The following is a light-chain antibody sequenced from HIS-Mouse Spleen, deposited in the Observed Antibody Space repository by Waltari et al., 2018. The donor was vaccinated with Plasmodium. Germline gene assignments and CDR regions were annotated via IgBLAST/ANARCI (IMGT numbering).Light chain of an antibody. J-gene: IGKJ1*01. CDR2: YAS. CDR1: HSISSW. V-gene: IGKV1-5*03. Sequence: DIQMTQSPSTMSAAVGDRVTITCRATHSISSWLACYQQKPGKAPRLLIYYASSFESGVPSRFCGSGSVTEFSPTISSLQQDDFATDYCQQYNSYSWTFGQGTKVEIK. CDR3: QQYNSYSWT.